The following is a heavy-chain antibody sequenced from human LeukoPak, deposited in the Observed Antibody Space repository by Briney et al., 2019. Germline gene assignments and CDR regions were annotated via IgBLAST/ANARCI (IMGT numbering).Heavy chain of an antibody. D-gene: IGHD1-26*01. V-gene: IGHV3-23*01. CDR1: GFTFSSHG. CDR2: IIPSGHTT. Sequence: GGSLRLSCVASGFTFSSHGMNWVRQAPGKGLEWVSGIIPSGHTTYYADSVRGRFTISRDNSRNTVYLQMNSLRAEDTAIYYCARDPYNGNYGDSYYYYMDVWGKGTTVTISS. J-gene: IGHJ6*03. CDR3: ARDPYNGNYGDSYYYYMDV.